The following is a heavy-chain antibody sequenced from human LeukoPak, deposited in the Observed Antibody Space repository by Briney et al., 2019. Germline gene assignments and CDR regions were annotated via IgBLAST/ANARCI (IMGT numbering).Heavy chain of an antibody. CDR3: ATSSLTEQTPTTSEYFQH. CDR1: GYTLTELS. D-gene: IGHD1-14*01. V-gene: IGHV1-24*01. CDR2: FDPEDGET. Sequence: ASVKVSCKVSGYTLTELSMHWVRQAPGKGLEWMGGFDPEDGETIYAQKFQGRVTMTEDTSTDTAYMELSSLRSEDTAVYYSATSSLTEQTPTTSEYFQHWGQGTLVTVSS. J-gene: IGHJ1*01.